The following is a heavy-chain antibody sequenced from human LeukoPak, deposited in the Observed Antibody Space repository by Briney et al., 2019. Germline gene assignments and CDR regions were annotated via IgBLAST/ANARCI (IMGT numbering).Heavy chain of an antibody. Sequence: GASLQISCKGSGYSFTSYWIGWVRQLPGKGLEWMGIIYPGDSDTRYSPSFQGQVTISADKSISTAYLQWSSLKASDTAMYYCARSPYASITMVRGAPSWFDPWGQGTLVTVSS. J-gene: IGHJ5*02. V-gene: IGHV5-51*01. CDR2: IYPGDSDT. D-gene: IGHD3-10*01. CDR3: ARSPYASITMVRGAPSWFDP. CDR1: GYSFTSYW.